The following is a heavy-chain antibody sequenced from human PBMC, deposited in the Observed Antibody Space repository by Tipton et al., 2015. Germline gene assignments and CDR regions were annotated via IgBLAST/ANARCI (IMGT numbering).Heavy chain of an antibody. CDR2: IYYSGST. CDR3: ARASIIQGYYHDSSRYYLFNS. D-gene: IGHD3-22*01. J-gene: IGHJ1*01. Sequence: TLSLTCTVSGGSFSDYYWSWIRQSPGEGLEWIGYIYYSGSTNYNPSLRSRVAMSMDTSKNQFFLKPSSVIAADTAVYYCARASIIQGYYHDSSRYYLFNSWGQGTLVTVSS. CDR1: GGSFSDYY. V-gene: IGHV4-59*07.